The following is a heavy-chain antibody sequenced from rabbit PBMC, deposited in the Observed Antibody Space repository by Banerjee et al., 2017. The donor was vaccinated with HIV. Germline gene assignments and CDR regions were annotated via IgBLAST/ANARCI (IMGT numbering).Heavy chain of an antibody. V-gene: IGHV1S40*01. Sequence: QSLEESGGGLVKPEEPLTLTCTASGFDFSSNVMCWVRQAPGKGLEWIACIVTGGGKTWYANWAKGRFTISQTSSTTVTLQMTSLTAADTATYFCARGGVGDAGYAAMPLWGQGTLVTVS. CDR2: IVTGGGKT. J-gene: IGHJ3*01. CDR1: GFDFSSNV. D-gene: IGHD3-3*01. CDR3: ARGGVGDAGYAAMPL.